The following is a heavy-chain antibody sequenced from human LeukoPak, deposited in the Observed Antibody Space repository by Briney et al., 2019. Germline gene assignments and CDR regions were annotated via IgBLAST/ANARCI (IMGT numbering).Heavy chain of an antibody. CDR1: GFTFSSYA. CDR2: ISGSGGST. CDR3: AKSERSLKLHSTSRYFPN. V-gene: IGHV3-23*01. J-gene: IGHJ4*02. D-gene: IGHD2-2*01. Sequence: GGSLRLSCAASGFTFSSYAMSWVRQAPGKGLEWVSAISGSGGSTYYADSVKGRFTISRDNSKNTLYLQMNSLRAEDTAVYYCAKSERSLKLHSTSRYFPNWGQGTLVTVSS.